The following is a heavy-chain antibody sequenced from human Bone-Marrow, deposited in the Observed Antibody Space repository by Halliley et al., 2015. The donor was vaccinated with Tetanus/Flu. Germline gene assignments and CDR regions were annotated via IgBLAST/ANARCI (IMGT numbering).Heavy chain of an antibody. CDR1: GYTLTELS. CDR2: FDPEDGET. CDR3: AIYGDRNDAFDI. D-gene: IGHD4-17*01. Sequence: QMQLVQSGAEVKKPGASVKVSCKVSGYTLTELSMHWVRQAPGKGLEWMGGFDPEDGETIYAQKFQGRVTMTEDASTDTAYMELSSLRSEDTAVYYCAIYGDRNDAFDIWGQGTMVTVSS. V-gene: IGHV1-24*01. J-gene: IGHJ3*02.